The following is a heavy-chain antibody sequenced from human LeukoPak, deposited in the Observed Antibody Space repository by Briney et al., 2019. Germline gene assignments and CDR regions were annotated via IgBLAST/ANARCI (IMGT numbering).Heavy chain of an antibody. J-gene: IGHJ4*02. Sequence: KTSETLSLTCTVSGGSISSYYWSWIRQPPGKGLEWIGSIYYSGSTYYNPSLKSRVTISVDTSKNQFSLKLSSVTAADTAVYYCAREGYSSSWYNFDYWGQGTLVTVSS. CDR3: AREGYSSSWYNFDY. CDR2: IYYSGST. CDR1: GGSISSYY. D-gene: IGHD6-13*01. V-gene: IGHV4-39*02.